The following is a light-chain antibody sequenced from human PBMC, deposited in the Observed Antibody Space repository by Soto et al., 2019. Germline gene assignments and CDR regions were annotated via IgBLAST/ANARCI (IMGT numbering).Light chain of an antibody. CDR3: QQYNNWPRA. V-gene: IGKV3-15*01. CDR2: GAS. Sequence: DIVMTQSPAPLSMSPGERATLSCRASQSVSSNLAWYQQKPGQAPRLLIYGASTRATGIPARFSGSGSGTEFTLTISSLQSEDFAVYYCQQYNNWPRAFGQGTKVDIK. J-gene: IGKJ1*01. CDR1: QSVSSN.